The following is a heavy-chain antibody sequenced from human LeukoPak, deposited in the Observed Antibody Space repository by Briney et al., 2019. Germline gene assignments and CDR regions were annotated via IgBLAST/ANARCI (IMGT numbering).Heavy chain of an antibody. Sequence: KSSETLSLACAVYGGSFSGYYWSWIRQPPGKGLEWIGEINHSGSTNYNPSLKSRVTISVDTSKNQFSLKLSSVTAADTAVYYCATTPYYYDPSGIDYWGQGTLVTVSS. CDR2: INHSGST. V-gene: IGHV4-34*01. D-gene: IGHD3-22*01. J-gene: IGHJ4*02. CDR1: GGSFSGYY. CDR3: ATTPYYYDPSGIDY.